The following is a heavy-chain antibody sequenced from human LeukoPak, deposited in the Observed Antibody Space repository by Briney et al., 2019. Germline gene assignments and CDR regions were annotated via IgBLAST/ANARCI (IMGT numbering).Heavy chain of an antibody. CDR3: ARDRLRLLPAFDI. J-gene: IGHJ3*02. V-gene: IGHV4-39*07. CDR1: GASIRSYY. D-gene: IGHD6-19*01. Sequence: PSDTLSLTCTVSGASIRSYYWGWIRQPPGKGLEWIGSIYYSGNTYYKPSLKSRVTISVDTSKNQFSLKLTSVTAADTAVYYCARDRLRLLPAFDIWGQGTMVTVSS. CDR2: IYYSGNT.